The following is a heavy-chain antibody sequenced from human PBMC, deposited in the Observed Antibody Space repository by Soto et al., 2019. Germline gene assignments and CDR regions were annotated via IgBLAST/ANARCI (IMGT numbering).Heavy chain of an antibody. Sequence: QVQLQESGPGLVKPSGTLSLTCAVSGGSISSSNWWSWVRQPPGKGLEWMGEIYHSGSTNYNPSLKGRATRSVDKSKNQFSLKLSSVTAADTAVYYCARERAPTEFDPWGQGTLVTVSS. CDR1: GGSISSSNW. V-gene: IGHV4-4*02. J-gene: IGHJ5*02. D-gene: IGHD1-26*01. CDR3: ARERAPTEFDP. CDR2: IYHSGST.